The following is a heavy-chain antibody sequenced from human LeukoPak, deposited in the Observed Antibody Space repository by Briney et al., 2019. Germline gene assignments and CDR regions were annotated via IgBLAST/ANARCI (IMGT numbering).Heavy chain of an antibody. CDR3: ARGPIPYNRNERFHAFDI. Sequence: ASVKVSCKASGGTFSSYAISWVRQAPGQGLEWMGGIIPIFGTANYAQKFQGRVTITADESTSTAYMELSSLRSEDTAVYYCARGPIPYNRNERFHAFDIWGQGTMVTVSS. CDR2: IIPIFGTA. D-gene: IGHD1-1*01. V-gene: IGHV1-69*13. J-gene: IGHJ3*02. CDR1: GGTFSSYA.